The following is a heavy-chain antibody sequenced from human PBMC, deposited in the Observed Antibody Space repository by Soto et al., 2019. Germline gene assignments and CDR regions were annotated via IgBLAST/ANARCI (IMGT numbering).Heavy chain of an antibody. V-gene: IGHV1-18*01. CDR2: ISVYNGDT. D-gene: IGHD2-15*01. Sequence: QVQLVQSGAEVKNPGASMKVSCKASGYTFNSYGISWVRQAPGQGLEWMGWISVYNGDTNYAQKFRGRVTLTTDTSTSTAYMALRSLRSDDTAVYYCARDLGYCSAGSCYPEYFHHWGQGTLVTVSS. J-gene: IGHJ1*01. CDR1: GYTFNSYG. CDR3: ARDLGYCSAGSCYPEYFHH.